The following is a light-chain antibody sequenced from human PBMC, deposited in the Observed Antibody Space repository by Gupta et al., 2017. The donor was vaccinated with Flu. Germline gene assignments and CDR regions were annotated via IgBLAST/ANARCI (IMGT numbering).Light chain of an antibody. CDR2: GAS. Sequence: PSCESATVTDRFTNTCRESHSNRSYLDWYQQKPGKAPKLLIYGASSLEPGFPSRFSGSGSGTDFSLTISSLQPEDFAVYYCQKGDSTQFTFGHGTKVDIK. CDR3: QKGDSTQFT. CDR1: HSNRSY. J-gene: IGKJ3*01. V-gene: IGKV1-39*01.